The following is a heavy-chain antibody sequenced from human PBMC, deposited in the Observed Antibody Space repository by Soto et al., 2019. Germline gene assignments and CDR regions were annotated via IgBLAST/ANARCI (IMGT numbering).Heavy chain of an antibody. CDR3: ARDHGSGSYLLHYYYYMDV. J-gene: IGHJ6*03. CDR2: INYSGST. CDR1: GGSISSGGDY. Sequence: SETLSLTCTVSGGSISSGGDYWSWIRQHPGKGLEWIGYINYSGSTNYNPSLKSRVTISVDTSKNQFSLKLSSVTAADTAVYYCARDHGSGSYLLHYYYYMDVWGKGTTVTVSS. V-gene: IGHV4-31*03. D-gene: IGHD3-10*01.